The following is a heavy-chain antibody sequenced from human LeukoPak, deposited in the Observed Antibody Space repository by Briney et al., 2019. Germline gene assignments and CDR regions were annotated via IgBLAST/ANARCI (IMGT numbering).Heavy chain of an antibody. J-gene: IGHJ5*02. CDR3: ARDLSIAVAGNWFDP. V-gene: IGHV4-4*07. CDR1: GGSISSYY. CDR2: IYTSGST. D-gene: IGHD6-19*01. Sequence: PSETLSLTCTVSGGSISSYYWSWIRQPAGKGLEWIGRIYTSGSTNYNPSLKSRVTMSEDTSKNQSSLKLSSVTAADTAVYYCARDLSIAVAGNWFDPWGQGTLVTVSS.